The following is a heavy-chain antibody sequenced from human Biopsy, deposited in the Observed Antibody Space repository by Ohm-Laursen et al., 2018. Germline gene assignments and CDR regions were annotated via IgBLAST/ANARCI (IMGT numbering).Heavy chain of an antibody. J-gene: IGHJ3*02. Sequence: TLSLTCSVSGGSMTGYEWSWIRLAPGQGLEWTGYIYYSGGTKYNPSLASRVTFSVDMSKSQFSLKLYSVTAADTAVYYCARVEAGTYDALDIWGQGTLVAVSA. CDR1: GGSMTGYE. D-gene: IGHD1-26*01. V-gene: IGHV4-59*01. CDR2: IYYSGGT. CDR3: ARVEAGTYDALDI.